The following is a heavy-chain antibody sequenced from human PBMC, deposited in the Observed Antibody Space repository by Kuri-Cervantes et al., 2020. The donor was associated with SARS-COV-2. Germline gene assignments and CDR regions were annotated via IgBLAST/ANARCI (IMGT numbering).Heavy chain of an antibody. Sequence: SETLSLTCTVSGGSISGDTYYWSWVRQPAGKGLEWIGRIYSSGNTNYNPSLQSRVTISEDTSKNQFSLKLTSVTAADTAVYFCARGRGYHNSSGYYFDSWGQGTLVTVSS. CDR1: GGSISGDTYY. V-gene: IGHV4-61*02. CDR2: IYSSGNT. J-gene: IGHJ4*02. CDR3: ARGRGYHNSSGYYFDS. D-gene: IGHD3-22*01.